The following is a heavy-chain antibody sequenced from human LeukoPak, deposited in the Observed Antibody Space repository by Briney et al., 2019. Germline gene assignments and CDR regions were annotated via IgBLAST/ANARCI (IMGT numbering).Heavy chain of an antibody. Sequence: PGGSLRLSCAASGFTFSDSYMSWVRQAPGKGLEWVANIKQDGSEKYYVDSVKGRFTISRDNAKNSLYLQMSSLRAEDMAVYYCARDSTYYDFRSGYLNWFDPWGQGTLVTVSS. CDR2: IKQDGSEK. D-gene: IGHD3-3*01. CDR3: ARDSTYYDFRSGYLNWFDP. CDR1: GFTFSDSY. V-gene: IGHV3-7*01. J-gene: IGHJ5*02.